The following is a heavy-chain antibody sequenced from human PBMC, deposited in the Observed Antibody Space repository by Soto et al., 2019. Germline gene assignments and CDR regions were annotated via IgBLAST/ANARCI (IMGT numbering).Heavy chain of an antibody. Sequence: VASVKVSCKASGYTFTGYYMHWLRQAPGQGLEWMGWINPNSGGTNYAQKFQGWVTMTRDTSISTAYMELSRLRSDDTAVYYCATSNPEIAVAGVYYYYYGMDVWGQGTTVTVS. CDR1: GYTFTGYY. J-gene: IGHJ6*02. D-gene: IGHD6-19*01. V-gene: IGHV1-2*04. CDR2: INPNSGGT. CDR3: ATSNPEIAVAGVYYYYYGMDV.